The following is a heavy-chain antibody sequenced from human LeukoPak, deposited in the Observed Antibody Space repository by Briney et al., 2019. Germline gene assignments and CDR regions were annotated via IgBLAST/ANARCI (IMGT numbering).Heavy chain of an antibody. CDR3: ARGTRDSSSHYYYYYYMDV. Sequence: ASVKVSCKASGYTFTSYDINWVRQATGQGLEWMGWMNPNSGNTGYAQKFQGRVTITRNTSISTAYMELSSLRSEDTAVYYCARGTRDSSSHYYYYYYMDVWGKGTTVTVSS. CDR2: MNPNSGNT. J-gene: IGHJ6*03. CDR1: GYTFTSYD. V-gene: IGHV1-8*03. D-gene: IGHD6-6*01.